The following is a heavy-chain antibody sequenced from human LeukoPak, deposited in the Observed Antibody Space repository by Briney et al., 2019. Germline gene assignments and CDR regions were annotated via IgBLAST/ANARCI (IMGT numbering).Heavy chain of an antibody. CDR3: AKDRSYSNLSGGAFDI. Sequence: GGSLRLSCAASGFTFDDYAMHWVRQAPGKGLGWVSGISWNSGKIGYADSVTGRFTISRDNAKNSLYLQMNSLRAEDMALYYCAKDRSYSNLSGGAFDIWGQGTMVTVSS. J-gene: IGHJ3*02. V-gene: IGHV3-9*03. CDR2: ISWNSGKI. CDR1: GFTFDDYA. D-gene: IGHD2/OR15-2a*01.